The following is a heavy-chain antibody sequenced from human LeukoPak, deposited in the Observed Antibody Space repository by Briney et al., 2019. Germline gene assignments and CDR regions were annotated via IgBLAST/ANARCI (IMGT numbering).Heavy chain of an antibody. Sequence: GGSLRLSCAASGFTFSKYAMTWVRQAPGKGLEWVAVISYDGSNKYYADSVKGRFTISRDNSKNTLYLQMNSLRTEDTAVYYCAKGRVGANGYYYYGMDVWGQGTTVTVSS. CDR2: ISYDGSNK. CDR3: AKGRVGANGYYYYGMDV. J-gene: IGHJ6*02. V-gene: IGHV3-30*18. CDR1: GFTFSKYA. D-gene: IGHD1-26*01.